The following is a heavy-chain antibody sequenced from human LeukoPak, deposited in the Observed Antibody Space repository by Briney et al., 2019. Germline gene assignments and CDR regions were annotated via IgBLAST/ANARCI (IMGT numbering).Heavy chain of an antibody. D-gene: IGHD3-10*01. CDR1: GFTFSIFG. CDR2: IWYDGSTT. Sequence: QPGGSLRLSCAASGFTFSIFGMHWVRQAPGKGLEWVAVIWYDGSTTFYADSVKGRFTISRDNSKNTLYLQMNGLRAEDTAVYYCASRELVGHGSGSQIFPTDYGMDVWGQGTTVIVSS. CDR3: ASRELVGHGSGSQIFPTDYGMDV. J-gene: IGHJ6*02. V-gene: IGHV3-33*01.